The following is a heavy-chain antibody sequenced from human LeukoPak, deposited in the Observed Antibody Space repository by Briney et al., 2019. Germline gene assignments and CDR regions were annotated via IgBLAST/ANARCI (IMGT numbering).Heavy chain of an antibody. CDR1: GGSFSGYY. V-gene: IGHV4-34*01. J-gene: IGHJ3*02. CDR3: ARDRLRGGRRGHAFDI. CDR2: INHSGST. Sequence: SETLSLTCAVYGGSFSGYYWSWIRQPPGKGLEWIGEINHSGSTNYNPSLKSRVTISVDTSKNQFSLKLSSVTAADTAVYYCARDRLRGGRRGHAFDIWGQGTMVTVSS. D-gene: IGHD1-26*01.